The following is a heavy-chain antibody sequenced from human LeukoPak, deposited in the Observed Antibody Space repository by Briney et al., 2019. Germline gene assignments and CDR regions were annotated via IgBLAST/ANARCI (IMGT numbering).Heavy chain of an antibody. CDR3: ARDLRRRVTAIGYGPDEYYYYMDV. CDR1: GGSISSYY. V-gene: IGHV4-59*12. D-gene: IGHD2-21*02. Sequence: KPSETLPLTCIVSGGSISSYYWSWIRQPPGKGLEWIGYLYYNGRINYNPSLRSRVTMSVDTSKNQFSLKLSSVTAADTAVYYCARDLRRRVTAIGYGPDEYYYYMDVWGKGTTVTISS. CDR2: LYYNGRI. J-gene: IGHJ6*03.